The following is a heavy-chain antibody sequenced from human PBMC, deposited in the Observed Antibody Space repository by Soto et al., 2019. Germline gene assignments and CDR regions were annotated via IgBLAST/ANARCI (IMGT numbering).Heavy chain of an antibody. CDR2: INGGSGKT. D-gene: IGHD1-26*01. Sequence: QVPLVQSGAEVKKPGASVKVSCRASGFTFTLYSMHWVCQAPGQRLEWMGWINGGSGKTKYSQKFQGRVTIARDTSASTAYMEVSSLRSEDTAVYYCARYSGNYQDAFDIWGQGTMVTVSS. CDR1: GFTFTLYS. V-gene: IGHV1-3*01. CDR3: ARYSGNYQDAFDI. J-gene: IGHJ3*02.